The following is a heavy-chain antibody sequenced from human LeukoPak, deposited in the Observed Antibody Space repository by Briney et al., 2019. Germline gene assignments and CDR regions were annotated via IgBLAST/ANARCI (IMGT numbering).Heavy chain of an antibody. J-gene: IGHJ6*03. Sequence: GSLRLCWAASGFTFSNAWMSWVREAAGKGVEWVGRIKSNSAGETTEYRAPVKGRFTISRDDSKNTVYLQMNSLKTEDTAVYYCTTNEDILEVPPGVREYYYYYYMDVWGKGTTVTVSS. CDR3: TTNEDILEVPPGVREYYYYYYMDV. V-gene: IGHV3-15*01. D-gene: IGHD2-2*01. CDR2: IKSNSAGETT. CDR1: GFTFSNAW.